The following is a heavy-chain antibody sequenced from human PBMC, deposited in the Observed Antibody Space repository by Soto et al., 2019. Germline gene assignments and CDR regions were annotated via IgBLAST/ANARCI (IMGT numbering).Heavy chain of an antibody. J-gene: IGHJ3*02. CDR2: IKQDGSEK. CDR1: GFTFSSYW. CDR3: ARVYGERAFDI. D-gene: IGHD4-17*01. Sequence: GGSLRLSCVGSGFTFSSYWMSWVRQVPGKGLEWVANIKQDGSEKYYVDSVKGRFTISRDNAKNSLYLQMNSLRAEDTAVYYCARVYGERAFDIWGQGTMVTVSS. V-gene: IGHV3-7*04.